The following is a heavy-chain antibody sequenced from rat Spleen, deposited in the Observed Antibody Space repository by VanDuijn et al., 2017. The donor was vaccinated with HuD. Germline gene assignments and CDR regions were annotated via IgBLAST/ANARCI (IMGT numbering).Heavy chain of an antibody. CDR3: TRESLPGYQSYWFVY. D-gene: IGHD1-4*01. CDR2: ISSGGKT. Sequence: QVQLKESGPGLVQSSQTLSLTCTVSGFSLTSNGVSWVRQPPGKGLEWIAAISSGGKTYYNSDLKSRLSISRDTSKSQVFLKMNSLQTEDTAIYFCTRESLPGYQSYWFVYWGQGTLVTVSS. J-gene: IGHJ3*01. CDR1: GFSLTSNG. V-gene: IGHV2S8*01.